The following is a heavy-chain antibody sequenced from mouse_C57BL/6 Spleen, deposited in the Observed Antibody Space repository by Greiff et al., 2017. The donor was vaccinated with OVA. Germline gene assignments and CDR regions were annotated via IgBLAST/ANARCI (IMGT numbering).Heavy chain of an antibody. Sequence: EVKLQESGPGLVKPSQSLSLTCSVTGYSITSGYYWNWIRQFPGNKLEWMGYISYDGSNNYNPSLKNRISITRDTSKNQFFLKLNSVTTEDTATYYCARGDTAQVYAMDYWGQGTSVTVSS. D-gene: IGHD3-2*02. CDR1: GYSITSGYY. J-gene: IGHJ4*01. V-gene: IGHV3-6*01. CDR3: ARGDTAQVYAMDY. CDR2: ISYDGSN.